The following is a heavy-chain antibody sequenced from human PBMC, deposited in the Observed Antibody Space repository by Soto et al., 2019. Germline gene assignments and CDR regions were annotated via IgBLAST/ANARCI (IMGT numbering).Heavy chain of an antibody. J-gene: IGHJ4*02. D-gene: IGHD6-13*01. V-gene: IGHV4-39*01. CDR3: ARRKFSSSWSNYFDY. CDR2: IYYSGST. Sequence: SETLSLTCTVSGSSISSSSYYWGWIRQPPGKGLEWIGSIYYSGSTYYNPSLKSRVTISVDTSKNQFSLKLSSVTAADTAVYYCARRKFSSSWSNYFDYWGQGALVTVSS. CDR1: GSSISSSSYY.